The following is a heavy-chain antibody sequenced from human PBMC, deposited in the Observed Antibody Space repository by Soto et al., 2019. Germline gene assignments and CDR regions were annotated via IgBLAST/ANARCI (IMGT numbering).Heavy chain of an antibody. CDR1: GGAISGYY. Sequence: SETLPLTCTVSGGAISGYYSSWIRQRAGKGLEWIGYVYYNGGTNYSPFLKSRVTISVDTSKNQFSLKLNSATAADKAVYYCTRHRGIEVAGPGWFDPWGQGTLVTVSS. D-gene: IGHD6-19*01. CDR2: VYYNGGT. J-gene: IGHJ5*02. V-gene: IGHV4-59*01. CDR3: TRHRGIEVAGPGWFDP.